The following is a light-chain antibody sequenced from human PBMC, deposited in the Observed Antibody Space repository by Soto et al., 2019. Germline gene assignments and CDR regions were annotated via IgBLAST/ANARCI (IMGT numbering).Light chain of an antibody. Sequence: DVVLPQTPRSLSVTPGQPASISCKSSQSLLYSDGRTYVYWYLQKPGQPPQLLIHEVSNRFSGVPYRFSGSGSGPDFTLKISRVEAEDVGVYYCMQSIQLPITFGGGTNVEIK. V-gene: IGKV2D-29*01. CDR3: MQSIQLPIT. J-gene: IGKJ4*01. CDR2: EVS. CDR1: QSLLYSDGRTY.